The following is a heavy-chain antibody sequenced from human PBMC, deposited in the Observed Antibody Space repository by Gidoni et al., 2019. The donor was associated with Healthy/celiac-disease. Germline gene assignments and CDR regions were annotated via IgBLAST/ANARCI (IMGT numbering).Heavy chain of an antibody. J-gene: IGHJ3*02. CDR3: AFNVDLELYDPLGAFDI. CDR2: ISGSGGST. V-gene: IGHV3-23*01. CDR1: GFTFSSYA. Sequence: EVQLLESGGGLVQPGGSLRLSCAASGFTFSSYAMSWVRQAPGKGLEWVSAISGSGGSTYYADSVKGRFTISRDNSKNTLYLQMNSLRAEDTAVYYCAFNVDLELYDPLGAFDIWGQGTMVTVSS. D-gene: IGHD1-7*01.